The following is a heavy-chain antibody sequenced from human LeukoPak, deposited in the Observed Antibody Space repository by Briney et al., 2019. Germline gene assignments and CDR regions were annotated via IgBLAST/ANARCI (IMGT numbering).Heavy chain of an antibody. CDR2: INHSGST. J-gene: IGHJ4*02. Sequence: SETLSLTCAVYGGSFSGYYWSWIRQPPGKGLEWIGEINHSGSTNYNPSLKSRVTISVGTSKNQFSLKLSSVTAEDTAVYYCARGRDLVVVVDFDYWGQGTLVTVSS. CDR3: ARGRDLVVVVDFDY. V-gene: IGHV4-34*01. CDR1: GGSFSGYY. D-gene: IGHD2-15*01.